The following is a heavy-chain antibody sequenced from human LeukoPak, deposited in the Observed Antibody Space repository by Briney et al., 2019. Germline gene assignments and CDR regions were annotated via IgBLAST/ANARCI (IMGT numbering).Heavy chain of an antibody. CDR1: GFTFSSYA. CDR3: AREHSGGAFDI. V-gene: IGHV3-64*01. CDR2: ISSNGGST. D-gene: IGHD1-26*01. J-gene: IGHJ3*02. Sequence: PGGSLRLSCAASGFTFSSYAMSWVRQAPGKGLEWVSAISSNGGSTYYANSVKGRFTISRDNSKNTLYLQMGSLRAEDMAVYYCAREHSGGAFDIWGQGTMVTVSS.